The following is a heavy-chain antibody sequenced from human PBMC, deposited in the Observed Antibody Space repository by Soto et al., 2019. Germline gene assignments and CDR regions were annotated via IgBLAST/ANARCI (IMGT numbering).Heavy chain of an antibody. Sequence: SVKVSCKASGYTFTSYGISWVRQAPGQGLGWMGWISAYNGNTNYAQKLQGRVTMTTDTSTSTAYMELRSLRSDDTAVYYCARDHCSSTSCYTAVDYWGQGTLVTVSS. J-gene: IGHJ4*02. V-gene: IGHV1-18*04. CDR3: ARDHCSSTSCYTAVDY. D-gene: IGHD2-2*02. CDR1: GYTFTSYG. CDR2: ISAYNGNT.